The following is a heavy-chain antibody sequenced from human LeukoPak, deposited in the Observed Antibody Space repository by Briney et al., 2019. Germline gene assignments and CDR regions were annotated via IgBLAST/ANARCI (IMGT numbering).Heavy chain of an antibody. CDR2: ISSSSSYI. CDR3: AKHQTTVTDEGFDY. J-gene: IGHJ4*02. Sequence: GGSLRLSCAASGFTFSSYSMNWVRQAPGKGLEWVSSISSSSSYIYYADSVKGRFTISRDNAKNSLYLQMNSLGAEDTAVYYCAKHQTTVTDEGFDYWGQGTLVTVSS. D-gene: IGHD4-17*01. CDR1: GFTFSSYS. V-gene: IGHV3-21*04.